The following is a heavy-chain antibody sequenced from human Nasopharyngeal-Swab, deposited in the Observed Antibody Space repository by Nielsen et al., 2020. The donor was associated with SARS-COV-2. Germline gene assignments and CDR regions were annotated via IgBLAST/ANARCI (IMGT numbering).Heavy chain of an antibody. J-gene: IGHJ6*02. CDR1: GFTFSSYE. CDR3: ARPNVDTAMATPDYYYYGMDV. CDR2: ISSSGSTI. D-gene: IGHD5-18*01. Sequence: GESLKISCAASGFTFSSYEMNWVRQAPGKGLEWFSYISSSGSTIYYADSVKGRFTISRDNAKNSLYLQMNSLRAEDTAVYYCARPNVDTAMATPDYYYYGMDVWGQGTTVTVSS. V-gene: IGHV3-48*03.